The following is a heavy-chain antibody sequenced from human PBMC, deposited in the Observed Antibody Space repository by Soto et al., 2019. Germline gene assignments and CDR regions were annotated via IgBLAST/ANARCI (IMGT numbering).Heavy chain of an antibody. CDR2: INPNSGGT. CDR3: ARGGGSSELYYYYYGMDV. V-gene: IGHV1-2*04. J-gene: IGHJ6*02. D-gene: IGHD1-26*01. CDR1: GYTFTGYY. Sequence: ASVKVSCKASGYTFTGYYMHWVRQAPGQGLEWMGWINPNSGGTNYAQKFQGWVTMTRDTSISTAYMELSRLRSDDTAAYYCARGGGSSELYYYYYGMDVWGQGTTVTVSS.